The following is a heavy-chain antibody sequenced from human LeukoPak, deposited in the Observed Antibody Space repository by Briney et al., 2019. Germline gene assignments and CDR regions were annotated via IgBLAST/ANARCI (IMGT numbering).Heavy chain of an antibody. D-gene: IGHD1-26*01. CDR3: ARRELPHTGVDY. CDR2: INHSGST. CDR1: GGSFSGYY. Sequence: KPSETLSLTCAVYGGSFSGYYWSWIRQPPGKGLEWIGEINHSGSTNYNPSLKSRVTISVDTSKNQFSLKLSSVTAADPAGYYCARRELPHTGVDYWGQGTLVTVSS. V-gene: IGHV4-34*01. J-gene: IGHJ4*02.